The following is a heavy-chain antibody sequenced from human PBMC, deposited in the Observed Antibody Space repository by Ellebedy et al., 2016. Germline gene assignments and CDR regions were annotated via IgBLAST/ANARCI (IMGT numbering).Heavy chain of an antibody. D-gene: IGHD3-10*01. Sequence: FQGRVTITRDTSASTAYMELSSLRSEDTAVYYCARARLLWFGELPSGFDYWGQGTLVTVSS. V-gene: IGHV1-3*01. J-gene: IGHJ4*02. CDR3: ARARLLWFGELPSGFDY.